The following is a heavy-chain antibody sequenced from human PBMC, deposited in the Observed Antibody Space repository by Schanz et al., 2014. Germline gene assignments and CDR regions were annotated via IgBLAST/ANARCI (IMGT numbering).Heavy chain of an antibody. Sequence: VPLGESGGGVLPPGRSLRLSCAASGFMFSSYGLPWVRQAPGTGLDWVSAISGSGGRTYYADSVKGRFTISSDNSKSTLYLQMSSLRAEDTAVYYCAKQHIVRGVIYLNWFDSWGQGTLVTVSS. D-gene: IGHD3-10*01. CDR1: GFMFSSYG. J-gene: IGHJ5*01. CDR3: AKQHIVRGVIYLNWFDS. V-gene: IGHV3-23*04. CDR2: ISGSGGRT.